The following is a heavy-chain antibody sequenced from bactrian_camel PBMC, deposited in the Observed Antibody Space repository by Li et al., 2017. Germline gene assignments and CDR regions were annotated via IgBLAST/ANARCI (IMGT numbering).Heavy chain of an antibody. Sequence: VQLVESGGGSVQPGGSLRLSCAGSGFTFSSYAMSWVRQAPGKGLEWLSAINDNGDTTYYPDSVKGRFTISHDNDQKTLYLQMDSLKPEDTAMYYCAADLTGPLPCYIGRREYEYWGQGTQVTVS. CDR2: INDNGDTT. CDR3: AADLTGPLPCYIGRREYEY. V-gene: IGHV3S31*01. J-gene: IGHJ4*01. CDR1: GFTFSSYA. D-gene: IGHD1*01.